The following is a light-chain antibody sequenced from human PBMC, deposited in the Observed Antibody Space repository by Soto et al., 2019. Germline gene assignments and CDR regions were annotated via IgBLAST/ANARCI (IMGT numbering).Light chain of an antibody. CDR2: GNS. CDR1: SSNIGAGYD. J-gene: IGLJ1*01. V-gene: IGLV1-40*01. CDR3: QSYDSSLSAFYV. Sequence: QSVLTQPPSVSGAPGQRVTISCTGSSSNIGAGYDVHWYQQLPGKAPKLLIYGNSNRPSGVPDRFSGSKSGTSASLAITGLQAEDEADYYCQSYDSSLSAFYVFGTGTQLTVL.